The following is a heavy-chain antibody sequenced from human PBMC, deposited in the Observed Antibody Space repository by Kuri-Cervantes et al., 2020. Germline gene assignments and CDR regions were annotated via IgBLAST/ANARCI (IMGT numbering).Heavy chain of an antibody. CDR3: AREGTTDTAMVRSWVDY. D-gene: IGHD5-18*01. J-gene: IGHJ4*02. V-gene: IGHV4-34*01. CDR2: IYHSGST. CDR1: GGSFSGYY. Sequence: SETLSLTCAVYGGSFSGYYWSWIRQPPGKGLEWIGEIYHSGSTNYNPSLKSRVTISIDRSQNQFSLKLSSVTAADTAVYYCAREGTTDTAMVRSWVDYWGQGTLVTVSS.